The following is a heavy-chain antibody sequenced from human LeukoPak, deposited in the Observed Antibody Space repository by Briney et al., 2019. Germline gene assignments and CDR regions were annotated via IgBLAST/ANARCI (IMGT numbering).Heavy chain of an antibody. CDR1: GFTFSSYW. J-gene: IGHJ3*02. V-gene: IGHV3-74*01. CDR2: INTDGSST. Sequence: PGGSLRLSCAASGFTFSSYWMHWVRQAPGKGLVWVSRINTDGSSTSYADSVKGRFTISRDNAKNTLYLQMNSLRAEDTAVYYCARARTTVTKAYAFDIWGQGTMVTVSS. D-gene: IGHD4-11*01. CDR3: ARARTTVTKAYAFDI.